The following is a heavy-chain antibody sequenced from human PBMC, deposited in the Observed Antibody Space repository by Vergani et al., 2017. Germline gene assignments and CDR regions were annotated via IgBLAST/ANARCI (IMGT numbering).Heavy chain of an antibody. CDR1: GYTFSSCF. CDR2: INPSGGST. CDR3: ARTSSTPYCRSTGCHLDY. D-gene: IGHD2-2*01. J-gene: IGHJ4*02. Sequence: QVQLVQSGAEVKKPGASVKVSCKASGYTFSSCFMHWVRQAPGQGLEWMGIINPSGGSTRYAQKFQGRVTMTRDTSTSTVYMELSSLRSANTAVYYCARTSSTPYCRSTGCHLDYWGQGTLVTVSS. V-gene: IGHV1-46*03.